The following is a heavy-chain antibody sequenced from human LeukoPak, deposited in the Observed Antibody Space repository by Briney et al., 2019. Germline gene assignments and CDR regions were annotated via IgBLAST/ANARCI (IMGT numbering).Heavy chain of an antibody. CDR2: ISHSGST. J-gene: IGHJ6*02. CDR3: ARVPRNWNDGYYYGMDV. V-gene: IGHV4-34*01. D-gene: IGHD1-1*01. CDR1: GGSFSGHY. Sequence: SETLSLTCAVYGGSFSGHYWSWIRQPPGKGLEWIGEISHSGSTNYNPSLKSRVTISVDTSKNQFSLKLSSVTAADTAVYYCARVPRNWNDGYYYGMDVWGQGTTVTVSS.